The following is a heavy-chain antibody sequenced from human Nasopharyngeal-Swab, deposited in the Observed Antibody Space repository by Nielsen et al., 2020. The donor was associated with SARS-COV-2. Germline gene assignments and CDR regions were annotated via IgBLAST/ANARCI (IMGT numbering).Heavy chain of an antibody. Sequence: GGSLRLSCAASGFTFGTYWFHWVRQAPGQGLEWVSRINSDGSSTGDADYMKGRFTVSRDNAKNTLYLQMNSLRAEDTAVYYCARGYAAMGFFDYWGQGTLVTVSS. CDR2: INSDGSST. V-gene: IGHV3-74*01. CDR3: ARGYAAMGFFDY. CDR1: GFTFGTYW. D-gene: IGHD2-2*01. J-gene: IGHJ4*02.